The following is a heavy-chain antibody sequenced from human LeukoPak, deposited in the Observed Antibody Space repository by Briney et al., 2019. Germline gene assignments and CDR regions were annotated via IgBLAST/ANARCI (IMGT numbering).Heavy chain of an antibody. CDR2: IYPGDSDT. CDR3: ARTEKEESRPRDAFDI. D-gene: IGHD1-14*01. Sequence: GESLKISCKASGYSFTDYWIGWVRQMPGKGLEWMGIIYPGDSDTRYSPSFQGQVTISADRSITTAYLQWKRLKASDTAIYYCARTEKEESRPRDAFDIWGQGTPVTISS. J-gene: IGHJ3*02. CDR1: GYSFTDYW. V-gene: IGHV5-51*01.